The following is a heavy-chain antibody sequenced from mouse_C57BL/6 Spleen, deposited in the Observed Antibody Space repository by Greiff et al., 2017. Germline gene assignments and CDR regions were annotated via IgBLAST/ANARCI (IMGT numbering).Heavy chain of an antibody. D-gene: IGHD2-4*01. V-gene: IGHV1-82*01. Sequence: VQLQQSGPELVKPGASVKISCKASGYAFSSSWMNWVKQRPGKGLEWIGRIYPGDGDTNYNGKFKGKATLTADKYSSTAYMQHSSLTSEDSAVYCCARKEGLEYLDYWGQGTSLTVSS. CDR1: GYAFSSSW. CDR3: ARKEGLEYLDY. J-gene: IGHJ2*02. CDR2: IYPGDGDT.